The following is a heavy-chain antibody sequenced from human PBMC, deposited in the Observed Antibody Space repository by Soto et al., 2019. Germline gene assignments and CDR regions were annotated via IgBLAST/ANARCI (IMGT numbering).Heavy chain of an antibody. V-gene: IGHV1-58*02. J-gene: IGHJ3*02. CDR1: GFTFTSSA. D-gene: IGHD4-17*01. CDR2: IVVGSGNT. Sequence: GASVKVSCKASGFTFTSSAMQWVRQARGQRLEWIGWIVVGSGNTNYAQKFQERVTITRDMSTSTAYMELSSLRSEDTAVYYCAAPNDYGDYVDAFDMWGQGTMVTVS. CDR3: AAPNDYGDYVDAFDM.